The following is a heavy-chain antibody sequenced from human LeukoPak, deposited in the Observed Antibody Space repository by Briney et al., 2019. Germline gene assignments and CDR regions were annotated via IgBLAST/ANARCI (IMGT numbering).Heavy chain of an antibody. V-gene: IGHV3-30*03. D-gene: IGHD3-10*01. J-gene: IGHJ6*03. Sequence: GGSLRLSCAASGFTFSRYWMSWVRQAPGKGLEWVAVISSDGSNKYYADSVRGRFTISRDIAKNSLYLQMNSLRAEDTAVYYCARDKREFQVLFRKYYDSMDVWGKGTTVIVSS. CDR2: ISSDGSNK. CDR3: ARDKREFQVLFRKYYDSMDV. CDR1: GFTFSRYW.